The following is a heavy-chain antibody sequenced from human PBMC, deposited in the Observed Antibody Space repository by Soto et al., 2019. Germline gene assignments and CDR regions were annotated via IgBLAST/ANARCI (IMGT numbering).Heavy chain of an antibody. CDR3: STSGYGGFDY. CDR2: ISGSGTL. Sequence: GGSLRLSLPPPGFTFSTNPRAWVRQAPGKGLEWVSTISGSGTLDYASPVKGRFTISRDDSKKTSYLQMNSLKTEDTAIYYCSTSGYGGFDYWGQGVLVTVSS. D-gene: IGHD5-12*01. V-gene: IGHV3-15*01. CDR1: GFTFSTNP. J-gene: IGHJ4*02.